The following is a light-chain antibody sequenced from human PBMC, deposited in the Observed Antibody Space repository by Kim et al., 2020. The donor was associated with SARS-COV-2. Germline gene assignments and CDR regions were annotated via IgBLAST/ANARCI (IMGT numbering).Light chain of an antibody. CDR3: QQYYSTPYS. Sequence: RATINCKSSQSVLYISKNKNYLAWYQQKPGQPPKLLIYWASTRESGVPDRFGGSGSGTDFTLTISSLQAEDVAVYYCQQYYSTPYSFGQGTKLEIK. CDR1: QSVLYISKNKNY. J-gene: IGKJ2*03. CDR2: WAS. V-gene: IGKV4-1*01.